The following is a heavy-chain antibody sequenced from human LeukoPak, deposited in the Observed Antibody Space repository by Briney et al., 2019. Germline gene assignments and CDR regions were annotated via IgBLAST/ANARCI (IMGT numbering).Heavy chain of an antibody. CDR3: AIAAAPAPHDY. V-gene: IGHV3-7*05. Sequence: PGGSLRLSCAASGFTFSRYWMSWVRQAPGKGLEWVANIKQDGSEKYYVDSVKGRFTISRDNAKKSVYLQMNSLRAEDTAVYYCAIAAAPAPHDYWGQGTLVTVSS. CDR2: IKQDGSEK. D-gene: IGHD6-13*01. J-gene: IGHJ4*02. CDR1: GFTFSRYW.